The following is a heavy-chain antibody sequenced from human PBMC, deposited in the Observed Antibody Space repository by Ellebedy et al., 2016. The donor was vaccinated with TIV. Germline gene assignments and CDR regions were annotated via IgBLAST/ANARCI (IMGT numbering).Heavy chain of an antibody. Sequence: LSLTCAASGFTFSNYAMSWVRRSPGKGPDWVSLISGSGEYTYYADSVKGRLTISRDNSMDTLYLQMNSLGVGDTAVYYCAKLGFDILTGSGGMDVWGQGTTVTVSS. CDR3: AKLGFDILTGSGGMDV. D-gene: IGHD3-9*01. J-gene: IGHJ6*02. V-gene: IGHV3-23*01. CDR2: ISGSGEYT. CDR1: GFTFSNYA.